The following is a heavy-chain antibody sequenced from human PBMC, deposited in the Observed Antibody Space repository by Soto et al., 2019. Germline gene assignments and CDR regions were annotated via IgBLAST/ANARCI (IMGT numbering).Heavy chain of an antibody. Sequence: QLQLQESGSGLVKPSQTLSLTCAVSGGSISSGNSYSWSWIRQPPGKGLEWIGSISHTGSTSYNPSLKSRLTMSVIKSKNQFSLRLSSVTAADMAVYYCARAVAPYFGTWFDPWGQGILVTVSS. V-gene: IGHV4-30-2*01. J-gene: IGHJ5*02. CDR3: ARAVAPYFGTWFDP. CDR1: GGSISSGNSYS. CDR2: ISHTGST. D-gene: IGHD1-1*01.